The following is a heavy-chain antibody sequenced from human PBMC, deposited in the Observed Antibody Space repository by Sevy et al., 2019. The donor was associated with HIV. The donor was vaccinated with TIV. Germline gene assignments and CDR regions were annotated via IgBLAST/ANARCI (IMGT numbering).Heavy chain of an antibody. V-gene: IGHV1-18*01. CDR2: ISAYNCNT. D-gene: IGHD3-22*01. J-gene: IGHJ3*01. Sequence: ASVKVSCKASGYTFTSYGISWVRQAPGQGLEWMGWISAYNCNTNYAQKLQGRVTMTTDTSTSTAYMELRSLRSDDTAVYYCARGEVYYDSSGYCHAFDLWGQGTMVTVSS. CDR1: GYTFTSYG. CDR3: ARGEVYYDSSGYCHAFDL.